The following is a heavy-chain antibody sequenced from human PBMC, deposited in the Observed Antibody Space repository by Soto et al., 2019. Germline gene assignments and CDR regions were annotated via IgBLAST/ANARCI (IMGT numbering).Heavy chain of an antibody. Sequence: PGESLKISCKGSGYSFTSYWISWVRQMPGKGLEWMGRIDPSDSYTNYSPSFQGHVTISADKSISTAYLQWSSLKASDTAMYYCARQREDTAMDPYYYGMDVWGQGTTVTVSS. V-gene: IGHV5-10-1*01. J-gene: IGHJ6*02. D-gene: IGHD5-18*01. CDR1: GYSFTSYW. CDR2: IDPSDSYT. CDR3: ARQREDTAMDPYYYGMDV.